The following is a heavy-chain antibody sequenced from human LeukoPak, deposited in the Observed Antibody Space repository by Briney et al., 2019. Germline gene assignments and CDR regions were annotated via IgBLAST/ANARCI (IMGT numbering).Heavy chain of an antibody. Sequence: SVKVSCKASGGTFSSYAISWVRQAPGQGLEWMGRIIPILGIANYAQKFQGRVTITADKSTSTAYMELSSLRSEDTAVYYCARAYCSSTSCYRFDYWGQGTLVTVSS. V-gene: IGHV1-69*04. D-gene: IGHD2-2*02. CDR2: IIPILGIA. J-gene: IGHJ4*02. CDR1: GGTFSSYA. CDR3: ARAYCSSTSCYRFDY.